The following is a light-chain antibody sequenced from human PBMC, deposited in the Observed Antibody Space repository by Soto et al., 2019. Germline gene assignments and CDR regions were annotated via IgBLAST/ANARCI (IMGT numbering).Light chain of an antibody. Sequence: QSALTQPASVSGSPGQSITISCTGTSSDVGGYNFVSWYQQHPGNAPKLIIYDVTSRPSGVSNRFSGSKSGNAASLTISGLQDEDDALYYCNSYTTSGAVVFGGGTKLTVL. CDR3: NSYTTSGAVV. CDR2: DVT. CDR1: SSDVGGYNF. J-gene: IGLJ3*02. V-gene: IGLV2-14*03.